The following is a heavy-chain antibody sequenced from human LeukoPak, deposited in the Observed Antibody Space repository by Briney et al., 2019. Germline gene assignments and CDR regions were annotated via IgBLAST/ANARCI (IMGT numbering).Heavy chain of an antibody. CDR3: ARDQEGFDY. Sequence: ASGKVSCKASGYTFTINYIHWVRQAPGQGLEWMGMIYPRDGSTSYAQKFQGRVTVTRDTSTSTVHMELSGLRSEDTAVYYCARDQEGFDYWGQGTLVTVSS. V-gene: IGHV1-46*01. J-gene: IGHJ4*02. CDR1: GYTFTINY. CDR2: IYPRDGST.